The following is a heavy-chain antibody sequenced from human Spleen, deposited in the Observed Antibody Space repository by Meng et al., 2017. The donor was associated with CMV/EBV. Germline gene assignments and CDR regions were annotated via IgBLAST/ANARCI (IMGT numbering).Heavy chain of an antibody. V-gene: IGHV3-23*03. CDR1: GFTFSSFW. CDR2: IYSDGVDT. D-gene: IGHD5-24*01. J-gene: IGHJ4*01. Sequence: GESLKISCAASGFTFSSFWMSWVRQAPGKGLEWVSSIYSDGVDTYYADSVKGRFTISRDNSKNTLSLQMNSLKPEDTAVYYCARENDYNNYFDYWGQGTLVTVSS. CDR3: ARENDYNNYFDY.